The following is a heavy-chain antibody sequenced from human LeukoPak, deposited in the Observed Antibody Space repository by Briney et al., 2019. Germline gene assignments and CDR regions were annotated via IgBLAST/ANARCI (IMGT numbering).Heavy chain of an antibody. Sequence: SETLSLTCAVSGGSISSYYWSWIRQPPGKGLEWIGYIYYSGSTNYNPSLKSRLTISVDTSKNHFSLTLTSVTAADTAVYYCARTPRSGVWTGYYVWLALWGKRTLVSVSS. J-gene: IGHJ5*02. D-gene: IGHD3/OR15-3a*01. CDR2: IYYSGST. V-gene: IGHV4-59*01. CDR1: GGSISSYY. CDR3: ARTPRSGVWTGYYVWLAL.